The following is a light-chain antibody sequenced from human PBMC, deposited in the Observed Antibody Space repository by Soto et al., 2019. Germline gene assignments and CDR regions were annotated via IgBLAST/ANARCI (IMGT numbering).Light chain of an antibody. CDR3: QQYSTDTPTT. V-gene: IGKV1-5*03. Sequence: LMTQSSATLFVTGRDRSTLTYLSSQKISSRLAWYQQKPVKAPKILMYKASSLESGGQSTFSGSGSGTEFTLTISSLQQAEFAPYYSQQYSTDTPTTFGEGTKVDIK. CDR2: KAS. J-gene: IGKJ1*01. CDR1: QKISSR.